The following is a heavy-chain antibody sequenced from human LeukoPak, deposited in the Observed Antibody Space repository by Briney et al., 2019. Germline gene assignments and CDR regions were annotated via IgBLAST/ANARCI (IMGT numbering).Heavy chain of an antibody. CDR3: ARGYYDFWSGYSPLNYYYYGMDV. V-gene: IGHV1-69*13. D-gene: IGHD3-3*01. J-gene: IGHJ6*02. CDR1: GGTFSSYA. Sequence: SVKVSCKASGGTFSSYAISWVRQAPGQGLEWMGGIIPIFGTANYAQKFQGRVTITADESTSTAYMELSSLRSEDTAVYYCARGYYDFWSGYSPLNYYYYGMDVWGQGTTVTVSS. CDR2: IIPIFGTA.